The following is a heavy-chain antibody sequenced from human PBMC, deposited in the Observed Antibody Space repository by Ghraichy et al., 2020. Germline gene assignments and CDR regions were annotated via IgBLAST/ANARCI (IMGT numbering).Heavy chain of an antibody. V-gene: IGHV4-59*01. J-gene: IGHJ6*02. Sequence: SETLSLTCTVSGSSISTYYWSWIRQPPGKGLEWIGFIYSGSTNYNPSLKNRVTISVDTSKNQFSLKLSSVTAADTAVYYCARDLYCGGACYNYGMDVWGQGTTVIVSS. CDR3: ARDLYCGGACYNYGMDV. CDR1: GSSISTYY. CDR2: IYSGST. D-gene: IGHD2-21*02.